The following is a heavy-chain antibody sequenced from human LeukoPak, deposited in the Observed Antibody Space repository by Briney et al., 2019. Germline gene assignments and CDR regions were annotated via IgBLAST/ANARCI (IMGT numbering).Heavy chain of an antibody. CDR3: ARVKWLLRAADY. CDR2: ISYDGSNK. V-gene: IGHV3-30*04. D-gene: IGHD3-22*01. Sequence: PGGSLRLSCAASGFTFSSYAMHWVRQAPGKGLEWVAVISYDGSNKYYADSVKGRFTISRDNSKNTLYLQMNSLRAEDTAVYYCARVKWLLRAADYWGQGTLVTVSS. J-gene: IGHJ4*02. CDR1: GFTFSSYA.